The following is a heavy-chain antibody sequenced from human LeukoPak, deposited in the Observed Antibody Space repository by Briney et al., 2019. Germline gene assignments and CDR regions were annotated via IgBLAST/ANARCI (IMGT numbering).Heavy chain of an antibody. CDR3: ARDSGHVVPAVGSKYGMDV. Sequence: PGGSLRLSCAASGFTSSTYWMSWVRQAPGKGLEWVANINQGGSEKYYVDSVKGRFTISRDNAKNSLDLQVNSLRVEDTAVYYCARDSGHVVPAVGSKYGMDVWGKGTTVTVSS. CDR1: GFTSSTYW. V-gene: IGHV3-7*01. D-gene: IGHD2-2*01. CDR2: INQGGSEK. J-gene: IGHJ6*04.